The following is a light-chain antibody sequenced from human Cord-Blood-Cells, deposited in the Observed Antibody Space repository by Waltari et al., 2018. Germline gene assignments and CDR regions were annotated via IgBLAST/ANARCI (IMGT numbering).Light chain of an antibody. V-gene: IGLV2-14*01. CDR3: SSYTSSSTL. Sequence: QSALTQPASVSGSPGQSIPIPCTGTSSDVGGYNYVSWYQQHPGKAPKLMIYDVSNRPSGVSNRFSGSKSGNTASLTISGLQAEDEADYYCSSYTSSSTLFGTGTKVTVL. CDR2: DVS. J-gene: IGLJ1*01. CDR1: SSDVGGYNY.